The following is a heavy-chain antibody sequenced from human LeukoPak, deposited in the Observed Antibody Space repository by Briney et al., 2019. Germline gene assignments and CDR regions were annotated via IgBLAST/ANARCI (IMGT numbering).Heavy chain of an antibody. CDR3: AKGGITGTEDYYYYYYMDV. CDR1: GFTFSNYW. J-gene: IGHJ6*03. Sequence: QAGGSLRLSCTASGFTFSNYWMSWVRQAPGKGLEWVSAISGSGGSTYYADSVKGRFTISRDNSKNTLYLQMNSLRAEDTAVYYCAKGGITGTEDYYYYYYMDVWGKGTTVTVSS. D-gene: IGHD1-7*01. CDR2: ISGSGGST. V-gene: IGHV3-23*01.